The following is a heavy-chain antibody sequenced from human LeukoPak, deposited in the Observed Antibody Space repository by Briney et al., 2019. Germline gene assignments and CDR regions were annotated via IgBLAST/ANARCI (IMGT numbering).Heavy chain of an antibody. CDR2: IYYSGST. V-gene: IGHV4-31*03. CDR1: GGSISSGGYY. CDR3: ARYCSSTTLIHGNYGMDV. J-gene: IGHJ6*02. D-gene: IGHD2-2*01. Sequence: KTSQTLSLTCTVSGGSISSGGYYWSWIRQHPGKGLEWIGYIYYSGSTYYNPSLKSRVTISVDTSKNQFSLKLSSVTAADTAVYYCARYCSSTTLIHGNYGMDVWGQGTTVTVSS.